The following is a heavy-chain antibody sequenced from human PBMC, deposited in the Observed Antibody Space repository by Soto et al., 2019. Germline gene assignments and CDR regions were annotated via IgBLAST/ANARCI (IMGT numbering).Heavy chain of an antibody. Sequence: EVQLLESGGGLVQPGGSLRISFAASGFTFSSYAMSWVRQAPGKGLEWVSSISTSGGSTYYADSVKGRFTISRDNSNNTLYLQMNSLRAEDTAVYYCSLSDRYYGMDVWGLGTTVTVSS. CDR1: GFTFSSYA. J-gene: IGHJ6*02. CDR3: SLSDRYYGMDV. V-gene: IGHV3-23*01. CDR2: ISTSGGST.